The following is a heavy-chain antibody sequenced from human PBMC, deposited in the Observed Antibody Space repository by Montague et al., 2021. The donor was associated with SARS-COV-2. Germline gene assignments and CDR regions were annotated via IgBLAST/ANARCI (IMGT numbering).Heavy chain of an antibody. CDR1: GFTFSSYA. CDR2: ISYDGSNK. J-gene: IGHJ6*02. D-gene: IGHD3-9*01. Sequence: SLRLSCAASGFTFSSYAMHWVRQAPGKGLKWVAVISYDGSNKYYADSVKGRFTISRDNSKSTLYLQMNSLRAEDTAVYYCARDLRYFDWDGMDVWGQGTTVTVSS. CDR3: ARDLRYFDWDGMDV. V-gene: IGHV3-30*04.